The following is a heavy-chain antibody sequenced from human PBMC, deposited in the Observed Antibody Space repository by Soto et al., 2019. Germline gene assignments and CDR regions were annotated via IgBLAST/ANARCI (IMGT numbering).Heavy chain of an antibody. CDR2: IWYGGSNK. D-gene: IGHD2-2*01. Sequence: QVQLVESGGGVVQPGRSLRLSCAASGFTFSSYGMHWVRQAPGKGLEWVAVIWYGGSNKYYADTVKGRFTISRDNSKNTLYLQMNSLRVEDTAVYYCARDLYCSSTSCYLGRPGPSGMDVWGQGTTVTVSS. CDR3: ARDLYCSSTSCYLGRPGPSGMDV. V-gene: IGHV3-33*01. J-gene: IGHJ6*02. CDR1: GFTFSSYG.